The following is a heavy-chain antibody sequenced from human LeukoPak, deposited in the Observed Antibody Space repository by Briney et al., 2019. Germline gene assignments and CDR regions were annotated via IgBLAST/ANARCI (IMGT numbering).Heavy chain of an antibody. D-gene: IGHD3-22*01. CDR1: GFTFSDYY. V-gene: IGHV3-11*01. CDR2: ISSSGNAV. J-gene: IGHJ5*02. Sequence: GGSLRLSCAASGFTFSDYYMSWIRQAPGKGLEWLSYISSSGNAVYYADSVEGRFTISRDNGKNSLYLQMTGLRDEDTAVYYCARDSSGFQYNWFDPWGQGTLVTVSS. CDR3: ARDSSGFQYNWFDP.